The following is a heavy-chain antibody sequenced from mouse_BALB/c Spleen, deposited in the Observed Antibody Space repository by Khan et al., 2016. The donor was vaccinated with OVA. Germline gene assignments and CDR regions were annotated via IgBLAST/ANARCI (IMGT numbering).Heavy chain of an antibody. CDR3: VRTNYYGNGLYAMDY. D-gene: IGHD1-1*01. Sequence: DLVKPGASVKLSCKASGYTFTSYWINWIKQLPGQGLEWVRHIGPGSGNPYYNEVFKGKATLTVDTSSSTVYIQLSSLSSEDSAVYFCVRTNYYGNGLYAMDYWGQGTTDTVSS. V-gene: IGHV1S41*01. CDR2: IGPGSGNP. J-gene: IGHJ4*01. CDR1: GYTFTSYW.